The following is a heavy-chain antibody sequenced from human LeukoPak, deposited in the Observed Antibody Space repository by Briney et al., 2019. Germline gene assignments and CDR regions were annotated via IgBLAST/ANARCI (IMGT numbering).Heavy chain of an antibody. D-gene: IGHD6-19*01. V-gene: IGHV4-39*07. CDR1: GGSISSTSSY. CDR3: ARASVAAHRTYYYYMDV. J-gene: IGHJ6*03. Sequence: PSETLSLTCTVSGGSISSTSSYWGWIRQPPGKGLEWIGEINHSGSTNYNPSLKSRVTISVDTSKNQFSLKLTSVTAADTAVYYCARASVAAHRTYYYYMDVWGKGTTVTISS. CDR2: INHSGST.